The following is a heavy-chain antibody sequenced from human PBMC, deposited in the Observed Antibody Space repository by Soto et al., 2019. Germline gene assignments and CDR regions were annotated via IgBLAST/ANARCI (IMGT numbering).Heavy chain of an antibody. CDR2: VYYSGST. D-gene: IGHD2-15*01. Sequence: SETLSLTCTVCGGSISANYWSWIRQSPGKGLEWIGYVYYSGSTVYNPSLKSRVSISADTSKNQFSLRLSSVTAADTAVYYCARDDQSCHYGTCSWHFNYWGQGALVTVSS. CDR1: GGSISANY. CDR3: ARDDQSCHYGTCSWHFNY. J-gene: IGHJ4*02. V-gene: IGHV4-59*01.